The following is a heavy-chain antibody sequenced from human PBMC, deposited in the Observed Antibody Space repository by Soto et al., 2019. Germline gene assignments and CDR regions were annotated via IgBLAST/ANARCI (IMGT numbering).Heavy chain of an antibody. CDR3: ARTPEGYCTNGVCQAGYFDY. CDR2: IWYDGSNK. D-gene: IGHD2-8*01. J-gene: IGHJ4*02. Sequence: LRLSCAASGFTFSSYGMHWVRQAPGKGLEWVAVIWYDGSNKYYADSVKGRFTISRDNSKNTLYLQMNSLRAEDTAVYYCARTPEGYCTNGVCQAGYFDYWGQGTLVTVSS. CDR1: GFTFSSYG. V-gene: IGHV3-33*01.